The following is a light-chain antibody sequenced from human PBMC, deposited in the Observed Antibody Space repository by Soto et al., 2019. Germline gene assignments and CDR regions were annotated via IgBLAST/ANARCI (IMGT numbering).Light chain of an antibody. CDR2: GVN. CDR1: SSNIGAEYG. CDR3: QSYDDSLGGFYV. Sequence: QSVLTQPPSVSGAPGQRVTISCTGSSSNIGAEYGIRWYQHLQGTAPKLLIYGVNSRPSGVPDRFSGSKSGSSASLAIAGLQAEDEADYYCQSYDDSLGGFYVFGTGTKLTVL. V-gene: IGLV1-40*01. J-gene: IGLJ1*01.